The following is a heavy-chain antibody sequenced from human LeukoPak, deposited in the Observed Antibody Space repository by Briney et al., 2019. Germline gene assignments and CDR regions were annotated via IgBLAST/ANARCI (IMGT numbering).Heavy chain of an antibody. J-gene: IGHJ4*02. D-gene: IGHD1-26*01. V-gene: IGHV3-33*01. CDR2: IWYDGSNK. CDR1: GFTFRSHG. CDR3: AGDRATSYFDY. Sequence: GTSLRLSCAASGFTFRSHGMHWVRQAPGKGLEWVAFIWYDGSNKYYTDSVKGRFTISRDNSKNTLYLQMNSLRAEDTAVYYCAGDRATSYFDYWAREPWSPSPQ.